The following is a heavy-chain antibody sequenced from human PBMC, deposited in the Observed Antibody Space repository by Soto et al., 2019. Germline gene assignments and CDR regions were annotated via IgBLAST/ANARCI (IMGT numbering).Heavy chain of an antibody. Sequence: PGESLKISCKGSGYSFSSYWIGWVRQMPGKGLEWMGIIYPGDSDTRHSPSFQGQVTISADKSISTAYLQWSSLKASDTAMYYCARWVPLFGGNSPPEPIASFDLWGRGTLVTVSS. CDR1: GYSFSSYW. CDR2: IYPGDSDT. V-gene: IGHV5-51*01. D-gene: IGHD2-21*02. J-gene: IGHJ2*01. CDR3: ARWVPLFGGNSPPEPIASFDL.